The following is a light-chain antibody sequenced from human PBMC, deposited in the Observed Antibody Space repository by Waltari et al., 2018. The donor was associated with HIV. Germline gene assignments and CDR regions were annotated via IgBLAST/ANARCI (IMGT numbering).Light chain of an antibody. V-gene: IGKV4-1*01. Sequence: DVVMTQSPDSLPVSVGERATLNFKSSQSLLSGSNNKNYLAWNQQGRGQGTKVRIYGSTTRQTGVFARFSGSGSGTDVSLTISTLKAEAVAVYYCQQYQTVPYNLGQGTKLEIK. CDR1: QSLLSGSNNKNY. CDR2: GST. CDR3: QQYQTVPYN. J-gene: IGKJ2*01.